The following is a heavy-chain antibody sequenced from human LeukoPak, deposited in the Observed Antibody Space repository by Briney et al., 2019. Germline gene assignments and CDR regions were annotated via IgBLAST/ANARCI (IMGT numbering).Heavy chain of an antibody. Sequence: GGSLRLSCAASGFTFSSCSMNWVRQAPGKGLEWVSAISSDSSYIYYADSVRGRFIISRDNAKNSLYLQMSSLRAEDTAVYYCARIRDFGASYHYFYIDVWGKGTTVTVSS. V-gene: IGHV3-21*01. D-gene: IGHD4-17*01. CDR3: ARIRDFGASYHYFYIDV. CDR1: GFTFSSCS. CDR2: ISSDSSYI. J-gene: IGHJ6*03.